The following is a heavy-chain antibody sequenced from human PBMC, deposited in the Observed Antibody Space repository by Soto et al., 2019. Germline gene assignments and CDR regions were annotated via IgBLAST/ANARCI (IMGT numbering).Heavy chain of an antibody. CDR1: GYTFTSYD. CDR2: MNPNSGNT. J-gene: IGHJ5*02. Sequence: ASVKVSCKASGYTFTSYDINWVRQATGQGLEWMGWMNPNSGNTGYAQKFQGRVTMTRNTSISTAYMERSSLRSEDTAVYYCARLGLDYDFWSGKLNWFDPWGQGTLVTVSS. D-gene: IGHD3-3*01. CDR3: ARLGLDYDFWSGKLNWFDP. V-gene: IGHV1-8*01.